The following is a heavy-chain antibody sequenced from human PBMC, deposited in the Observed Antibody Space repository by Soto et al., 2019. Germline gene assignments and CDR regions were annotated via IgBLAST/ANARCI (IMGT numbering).Heavy chain of an antibody. V-gene: IGHV3-23*01. D-gene: IGHD2-8*01. CDR2: VSATDGST. J-gene: IGHJ3*02. Sequence: EVQMLESGGGLVQPGGSLRLSCSVSEFTFSAHAMSWVRQAPGKGLEWVSTVSATDGSTDNADSVKGRFTITRDNSKNTLYLHMSSLRLEDTAIYYCAKDRFNGAFDIWGQGTMVPVSS. CDR3: AKDRFNGAFDI. CDR1: EFTFSAHA.